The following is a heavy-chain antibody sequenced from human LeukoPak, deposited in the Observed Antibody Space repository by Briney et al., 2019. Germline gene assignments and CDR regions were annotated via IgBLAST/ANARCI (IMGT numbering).Heavy chain of an antibody. CDR2: ISYSGST. V-gene: IGHV4-59*01. Sequence: PSETLSLTCTVSGGSISSYYWSWIRQPPGKGLEWIGYISYSGSTNYNPSLRSRVTISVDTSKNQFSLKLSSVAAADTAVYYCARDYDILTGGGWFDPWGQGILVTVSS. D-gene: IGHD3-9*01. CDR3: ARDYDILTGGGWFDP. CDR1: GGSISSYY. J-gene: IGHJ5*02.